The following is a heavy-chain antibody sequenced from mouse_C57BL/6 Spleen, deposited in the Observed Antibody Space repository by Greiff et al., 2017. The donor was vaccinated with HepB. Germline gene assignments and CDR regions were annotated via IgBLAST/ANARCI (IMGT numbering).Heavy chain of an antibody. CDR1: GYTFTDYY. V-gene: IGHV1-26*01. Sequence: EVQLQQSGPELVKPGASVKISCKASGYTFTDYYMNWVKQSHGKSLEWIGDINPNNGGTSYNQKFKGKATLTVDKSSSTAYMELRSLTSEDSAVYYCARYRHSPFDYWGQGTTLTVSS. J-gene: IGHJ2*01. CDR2: INPNNGGT. CDR3: ARYRHSPFDY.